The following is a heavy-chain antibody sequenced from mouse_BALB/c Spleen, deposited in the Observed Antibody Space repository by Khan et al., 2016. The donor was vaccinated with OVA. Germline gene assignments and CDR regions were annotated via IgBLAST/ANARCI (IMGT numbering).Heavy chain of an antibody. CDR1: GYTFTSYW. Sequence: LQQPGSELVRPGASVRLSCKASGYTFTSYWMHWVKQRHGQGLVWIGDIYPGSDTTDYDEKFKSKGTLTVDTSSNTAYMYLSSLTSEDSAVYYGTRRGGLGYFDVWGAGTTVTVSS. CDR2: IYPGSDTT. V-gene: IGHV1S22*01. J-gene: IGHJ1*01. CDR3: TRRGGLGYFDV. D-gene: IGHD3-3*01.